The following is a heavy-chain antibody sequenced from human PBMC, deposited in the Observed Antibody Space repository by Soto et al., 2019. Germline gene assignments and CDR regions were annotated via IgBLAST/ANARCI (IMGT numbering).Heavy chain of an antibody. CDR2: IYSSGST. CDR1: GGSTSSSGYY. D-gene: IGHD6-19*01. V-gene: IGHV4-31*03. Sequence: PSETLSLTCTVSGGSTSSSGYYWGWIRQHPGKGLEWIGYIYSSGSTYYNPSLKSRVTISIDTSNKKFSLNLTSVTAADTAVYYCARSPVAGTWFDPWGQGTLVTVS. J-gene: IGHJ5*02. CDR3: ARSPVAGTWFDP.